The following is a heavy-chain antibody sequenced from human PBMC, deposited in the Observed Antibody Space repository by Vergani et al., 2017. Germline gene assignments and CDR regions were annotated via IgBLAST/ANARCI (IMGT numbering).Heavy chain of an antibody. D-gene: IGHD3-16*01. CDR3: TRDRLDDSYAYFDY. J-gene: IGHJ4*02. CDR2: IRSKANSYAT. Sequence: VQLVESGGGLVKPGGSLRLSCAASGFTFSGSAMHWVRQASGKGLEWVGRIRSKANSYATAYAASVKGRFTISRDDSKNTAYLQMSSLKAEDTAVYYCTRDRLDDSYAYFDYWGQGTLVTVSP. CDR1: GFTFSGSA. V-gene: IGHV3-73*01.